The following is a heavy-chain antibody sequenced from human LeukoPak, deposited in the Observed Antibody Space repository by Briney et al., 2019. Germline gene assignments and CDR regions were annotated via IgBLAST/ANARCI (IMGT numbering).Heavy chain of an antibody. J-gene: IGHJ4*02. CDR3: ARGGSSWPLDY. V-gene: IGHV1-2*02. Sequence: ASVKVSCKASGYTFTSYGISWVRQAPGQGLEWMGWINPNSGGTNYAQKFQGRVTMTRDTSISTAYMELSRLRSDDTAVYYCARGGSSWPLDYWGQGTLVTVSS. CDR2: INPNSGGT. CDR1: GYTFTSYG. D-gene: IGHD6-13*01.